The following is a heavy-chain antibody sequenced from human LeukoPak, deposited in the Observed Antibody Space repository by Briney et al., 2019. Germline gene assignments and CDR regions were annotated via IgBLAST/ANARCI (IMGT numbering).Heavy chain of an antibody. J-gene: IGHJ2*01. Sequence: GGSLRLSCAASGFTFSSYAMSWVRQAPGKGLEWVSTISGSGGSTYYAGSVKGRFTVSRDNSKNTLYLQMNSLRAEDTAVYYCARDLAAGEHFYFDLWGRGALVTVSS. D-gene: IGHD7-27*01. CDR2: ISGSGGST. V-gene: IGHV3-23*01. CDR1: GFTFSSYA. CDR3: ARDLAAGEHFYFDL.